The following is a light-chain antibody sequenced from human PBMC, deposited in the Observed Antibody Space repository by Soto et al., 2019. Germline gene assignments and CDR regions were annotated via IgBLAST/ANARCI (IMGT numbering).Light chain of an antibody. J-gene: IGKJ1*01. CDR1: RSISSW. CDR2: KAS. V-gene: IGKV1-5*03. CDR3: QHYNSYSEA. Sequence: DMHMTQSPSTLSGSVGDRVTISCRTIRSISSWLAWYQQKPGKAPKLLIYKASTLKSGVPSRFSGSGSGTEFTLTISRLQPDDFATYYCQHYNSYSEAFGQGTKV.